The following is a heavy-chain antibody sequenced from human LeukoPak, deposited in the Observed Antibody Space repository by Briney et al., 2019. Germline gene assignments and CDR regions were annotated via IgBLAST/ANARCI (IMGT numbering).Heavy chain of an antibody. V-gene: IGHV3-23*01. Sequence: PGRSLRLSCAASGFTFSSYGMSWVRQAPGKGLEWVSAISGSGGSTYYADSVKGRFTISRDNSKNTLYLQMNSLRAEDTAVYYCAKDYVWSDDSSGYYPDAFDIWGQGTMVTVSS. CDR1: GFTFSSYG. J-gene: IGHJ3*02. CDR2: ISGSGGST. D-gene: IGHD3-22*01. CDR3: AKDYVWSDDSSGYYPDAFDI.